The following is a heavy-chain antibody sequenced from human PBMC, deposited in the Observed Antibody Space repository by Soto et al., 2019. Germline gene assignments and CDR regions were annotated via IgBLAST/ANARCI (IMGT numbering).Heavy chain of an antibody. CDR3: ARQGSYYDSKSFGY. CDR1: GYRFINYW. V-gene: IGHV5-51*01. CDR2: IYPGDSET. Sequence: GEAVNISCSGSGYRFINYWVGWVRQMPGKGLEWMVIIYPGDSETKYSPSFQGQVTISADKSISTAYLQWSRLKASDTAMYYCARQGSYYDSKSFGYWGQGTLVTVSS. J-gene: IGHJ4*02. D-gene: IGHD3-22*01.